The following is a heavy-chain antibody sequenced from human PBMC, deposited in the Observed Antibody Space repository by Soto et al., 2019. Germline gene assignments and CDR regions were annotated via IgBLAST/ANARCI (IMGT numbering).Heavy chain of an antibody. J-gene: IGHJ5*02. V-gene: IGHV4-34*01. D-gene: IGHD3-10*01. Sequence: SETLSLTCAVYGGSFSGYYWSWIRQPPGKGLEWIGEINHSGSTNYNPSLKSRVTISVDTSKNQFSLKLSSVTAADTAVYYCARGNQYYYGSGSYYNNWFDPWGQGTLVTVPS. CDR1: GGSFSGYY. CDR3: ARGNQYYYGSGSYYNNWFDP. CDR2: INHSGST.